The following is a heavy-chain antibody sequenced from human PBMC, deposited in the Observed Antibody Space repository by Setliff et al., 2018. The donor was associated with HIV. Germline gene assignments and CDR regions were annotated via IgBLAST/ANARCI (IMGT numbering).Heavy chain of an antibody. CDR2: ISSSSSTI. J-gene: IGHJ4*02. CDR3: ARDRPSAFDY. CDR1: GFTFDDYD. Sequence: GESLKISCAASGFTFDDYDMSWVRQAPGKGLEWVSYISSSSSTIYYADSVKGRFTISRDKAKNSLYLQMKSLRAEDTAVYYCARDRPSAFDYWGQGTLVTVSS. V-gene: IGHV3-48*01.